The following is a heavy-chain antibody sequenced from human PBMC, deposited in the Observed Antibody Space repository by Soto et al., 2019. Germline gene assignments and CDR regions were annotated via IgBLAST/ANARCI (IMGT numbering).Heavy chain of an antibody. Sequence: GGSLRLSCAAPGFTFSSYAMSWLRQAPGKGLEWVSAISGSGGSTYYADSVKGRFTISRDNSKNTPYLPMNTLPAEVTAVHYYAKAPDLGMAVAEYFFDYWGQGTLVTVS. D-gene: IGHD6-19*01. CDR2: ISGSGGST. CDR1: GFTFSSYA. J-gene: IGHJ4*02. V-gene: IGHV3-23*01. CDR3: AKAPDLGMAVAEYFFDY.